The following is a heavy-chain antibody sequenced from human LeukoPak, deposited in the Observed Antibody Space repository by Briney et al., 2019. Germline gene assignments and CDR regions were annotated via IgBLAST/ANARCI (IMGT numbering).Heavy chain of an antibody. CDR1: GYTFTSYA. CDR3: ARQGVQLWYSNVGYDY. D-gene: IGHD5-18*01. CDR2: INTNTGNP. V-gene: IGHV7-4-1*02. Sequence: ASVKVSCKASGYTFTSYAMNWVRQAPGQGLEWMGWINTNTGNPTYAQGFTGRFVFSLDTSVSTAYLQISSLKADDTAVYYCARQGVQLWYSNVGYDYWGQGTLVTVPS. J-gene: IGHJ4*02.